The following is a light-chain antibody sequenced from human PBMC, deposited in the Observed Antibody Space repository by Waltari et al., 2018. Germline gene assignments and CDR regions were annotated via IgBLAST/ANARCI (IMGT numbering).Light chain of an antibody. V-gene: IGLV2-11*02. CDR3: CSYAGSYTWV. J-gene: IGLJ3*02. Sequence: QSALTQPRSVSGSPGQSVTISCTGTSSAVGGYNYVSWYQQHPGKAPTLMIYDVSKRPSGVPDRFSGSKSGNPASLTISGLQAEDEADYYCCSYAGSYTWVFGGGTKLTVL. CDR2: DVS. CDR1: SSAVGGYNY.